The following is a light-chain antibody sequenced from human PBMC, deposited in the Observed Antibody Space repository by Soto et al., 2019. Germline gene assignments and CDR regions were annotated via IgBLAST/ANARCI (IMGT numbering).Light chain of an antibody. CDR2: DVS. CDR3: SSYTRSNTVI. V-gene: IGLV2-14*01. CDR1: SSDVGGYNY. Sequence: QSALTQPASVSGSPGQSITISCTGTSSDVGGYNYVSWYQQYPDKAPKLMIYDVSNRPSGVSNRFSGSKSGNTASLTISGLHAEDEADYYCSSYTRSNTVIFGGGTKVTVL. J-gene: IGLJ2*01.